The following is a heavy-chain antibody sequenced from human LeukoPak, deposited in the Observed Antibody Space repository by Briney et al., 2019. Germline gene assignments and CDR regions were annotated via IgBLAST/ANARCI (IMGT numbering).Heavy chain of an antibody. V-gene: IGHV3-30*03. CDR1: GFTFSSYG. J-gene: IGHJ3*02. D-gene: IGHD4-17*01. CDR3: ARDPNGDYVGAFEM. Sequence: GGSLRLSCAASGFTFSSYGMHWVRQAPGKGLEWVAVISYDGSNKYYADSVKGRFTISRDNSKNTLFLQMNNMGAEDTAVYYCARDPNGDYVGAFEMWGPGTKVTVP. CDR2: ISYDGSNK.